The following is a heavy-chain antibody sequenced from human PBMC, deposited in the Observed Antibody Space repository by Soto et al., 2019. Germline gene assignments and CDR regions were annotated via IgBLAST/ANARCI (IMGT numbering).Heavy chain of an antibody. CDR1: GFTFSMYS. CDR2: IPQDGVDG. J-gene: IGHJ6*02. V-gene: IGHV3-7*03. CDR3: ARDHLILPAHDFFYGSDV. D-gene: IGHD2-21*02. Sequence: GGSLRLSCEVSGFTFSMYSMSWVRQSPGKGLEWVAKIPQDGVDGHYADSVKGRCTISRDNGKNSLYLQLNNLRAEDAAVYYCARDHLILPAHDFFYGSDVWGRGATVTVSS.